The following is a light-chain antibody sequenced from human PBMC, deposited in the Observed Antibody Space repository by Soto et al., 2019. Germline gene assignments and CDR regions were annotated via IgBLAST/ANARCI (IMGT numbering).Light chain of an antibody. CDR2: ANG. CDR1: SSNIGAGYD. CDR3: QSYDRSLSGYV. Sequence: QSVLTQPPSVSGAPGQRDTISRTGSSSNIGAGYDVHWYQQLPGTAPILLIYANGNRPSGVPDRFSGSKSGTSATLAITGLQAEDEADYYCQSYDRSLSGYVLGTGTKVTV. J-gene: IGLJ1*01. V-gene: IGLV1-40*01.